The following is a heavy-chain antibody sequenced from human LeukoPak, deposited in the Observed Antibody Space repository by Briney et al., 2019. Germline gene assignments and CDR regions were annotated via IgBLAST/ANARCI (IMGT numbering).Heavy chain of an antibody. CDR1: GFTFSSYG. V-gene: IGHV3-30*02. CDR3: AKDFYSPQLERDRGYYYYMDV. J-gene: IGHJ6*03. D-gene: IGHD1-1*01. Sequence: GGSLRLSCAASGFTFSSYGMHWVRQAPGKGLEWVAFIRYDGSNKYYADSVKGRFTISRDNSKNTLYPQMNSLRAEDTAVYYCAKDFYSPQLERDRGYYYYMDVWGKGTTVTVSS. CDR2: IRYDGSNK.